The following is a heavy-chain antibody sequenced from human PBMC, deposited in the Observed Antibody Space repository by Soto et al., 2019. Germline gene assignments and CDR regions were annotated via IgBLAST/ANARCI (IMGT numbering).Heavy chain of an antibody. CDR2: MNPNSGNT. J-gene: IGHJ6*02. CDR3: ARGRSSSWHFRHYYYYGMDV. CDR1: GYTFTSYD. Sequence: QVQLVQSGAEVKKPGASVKVSCKASGYTFTSYDINWVRQATGQGLEWMGWMNPNSGNTGYAQKFQGRVTMTRNTSISTVYMELSSLRSEHTAVYYCARGRSSSWHFRHYYYYGMDVWGQGTTVTVSS. D-gene: IGHD6-13*01. V-gene: IGHV1-8*01.